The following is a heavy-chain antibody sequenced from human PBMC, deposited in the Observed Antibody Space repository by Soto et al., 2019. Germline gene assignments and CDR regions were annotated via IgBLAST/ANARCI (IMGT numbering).Heavy chain of an antibody. CDR3: AASLDYPPRRYMDV. V-gene: IGHV1-18*01. CDR2: IIPNNGKA. Sequence: ASVKVSCKASGYTFTSYGISWVRQAPGQGLEWMGWIIPNNGKANYAQKFQGRVTITTDKSTSTAYMELSSLRSEDTAVYYCAASLDYPPRRYMDVWGKGTTVTVSS. J-gene: IGHJ6*03. CDR1: GYTFTSYG. D-gene: IGHD1-1*01.